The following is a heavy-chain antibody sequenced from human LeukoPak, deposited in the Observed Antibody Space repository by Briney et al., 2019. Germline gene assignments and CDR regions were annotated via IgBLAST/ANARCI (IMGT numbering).Heavy chain of an antibody. CDR1: GYSFTSYW. CDR2: IYPGDSDT. D-gene: IGHD3-9*01. V-gene: IGHV5-51*01. CDR3: ARQSAYDILAGYRDF. J-gene: IGHJ4*02. Sequence: GESLKISCKGSGYSFTSYWIGWVRQMPGKGLEWMGIIYPGDSDTRYSPSFQGQVTISADKSISTAYLQWSSLKASDTAMYFCARQSAYDILAGYRDFWGQGTLVTVPS.